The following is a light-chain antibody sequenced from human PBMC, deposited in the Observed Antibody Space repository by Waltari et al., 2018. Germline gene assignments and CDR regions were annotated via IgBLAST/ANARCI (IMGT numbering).Light chain of an antibody. CDR3: QQYDKWLLFT. CDR1: QSINNN. J-gene: IGKJ3*01. V-gene: IGKV3D-15*01. CDR2: GAS. Sequence: EVVLTQSPGPVSVSPGERATLSCRASQSINNNLAWFQQKPGQAPRLLVYGASTRATGIPARFSGSGSGTEFTLTISSLQSEDFAVYYCQQYDKWLLFTFGPGTKVDFK.